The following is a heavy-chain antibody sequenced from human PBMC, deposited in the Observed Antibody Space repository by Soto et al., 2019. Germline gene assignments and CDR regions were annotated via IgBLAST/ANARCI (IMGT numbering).Heavy chain of an antibody. CDR1: GLTFNTSG. V-gene: IGHV3-30*03. J-gene: IGHJ6*02. CDR2: ISDDGETK. D-gene: IGHD2-21*02. CDR3: ATKARVTNKFYYGMDV. Sequence: HVQLVESGGGVVHPGTSLRLSCEVSGLTFNTSGMHWVRQVPGRGLEWVAVISDDGETKYYGDNLKGRFTVSRDNSKNTLFLPINSLLADDTAVYYCATKARVTNKFYYGMDVLGHGTTVTVSS.